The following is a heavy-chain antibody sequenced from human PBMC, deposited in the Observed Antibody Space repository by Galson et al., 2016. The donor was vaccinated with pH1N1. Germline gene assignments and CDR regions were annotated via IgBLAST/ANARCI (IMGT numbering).Heavy chain of an antibody. CDR3: ARNDDYYGSGSYDS. V-gene: IGHV1-69*13. D-gene: IGHD3-10*01. J-gene: IGHJ4*02. Sequence: SVKVSCKASGGIFRSNAITWVRQAPGQGLEWMGKIIAIFGTPNYAQKFQGRVTITADESTSTVFLELSSLRSEDTAVYYCARNDDYYGSGSYDSWGQGTLVTVSS. CDR1: GGIFRSNA. CDR2: IIAIFGTP.